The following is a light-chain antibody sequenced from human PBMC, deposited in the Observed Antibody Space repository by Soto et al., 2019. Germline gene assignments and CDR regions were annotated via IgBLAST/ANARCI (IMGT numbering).Light chain of an antibody. CDR3: RQYSNWPPRYT. CDR1: QSINNN. CDR2: AAA. Sequence: ETVMTQSPATLSVSLGESATLSCRASQSINNNLAWYQQKPGQAPRLLIYAAATRATGIPARFSGSGSGTEFTLTISSLQSEDFAVYYCRQYSNWPPRYTFGQGTKLEI. J-gene: IGKJ2*01. V-gene: IGKV3-15*01.